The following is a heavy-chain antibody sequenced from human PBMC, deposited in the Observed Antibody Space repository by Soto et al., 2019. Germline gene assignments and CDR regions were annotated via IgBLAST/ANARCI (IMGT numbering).Heavy chain of an antibody. Sequence: SQTLSLTCAISGDSVSSNSAAWNWIRQSPSRGLEWLGRTYYRSKWYNDYAASVKSRITINPDTSKNQFSLQLNSVTPEDTAVYYCARWGEGQQLVSPGMDVWGQGTTVTVSS. CDR3: ARWGEGQQLVSPGMDV. D-gene: IGHD6-13*01. CDR1: GDSVSSNSAA. V-gene: IGHV6-1*01. J-gene: IGHJ6*02. CDR2: TYYRSKWYN.